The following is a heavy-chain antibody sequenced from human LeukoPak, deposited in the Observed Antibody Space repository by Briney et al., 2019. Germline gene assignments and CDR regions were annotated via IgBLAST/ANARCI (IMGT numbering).Heavy chain of an antibody. V-gene: IGHV1-69*13. J-gene: IGHJ6*03. D-gene: IGHD6-19*01. Sequence: ASVKVSCKASGGTFSSYAISWVRQAPGQGLEWMGGIIPIFGTANYAQKFQGRVTITADESTSTAYMELSSLRSEDTAVYYCARDRGSSGWYGHYYYYYMDVWGKGTTVTVSS. CDR1: GGTFSSYA. CDR2: IIPIFGTA. CDR3: ARDRGSSGWYGHYYYYYMDV.